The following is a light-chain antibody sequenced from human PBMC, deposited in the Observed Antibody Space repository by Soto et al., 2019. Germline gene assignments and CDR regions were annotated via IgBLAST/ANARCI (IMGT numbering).Light chain of an antibody. J-gene: IGLJ2*01. CDR2: DND. CDR1: SSNIGNDY. V-gene: IGLV1-51*01. Sequence: QSVLTQPPSVSAAPGEKVSISCSGSSSNIGNDYVSWYQQLPGTAPKRLIYDNDKRPSGIPDRFSGSKSGTSATLGITGLQTGDEADYHCATWDDSLSSVIFGGGTKLPVL. CDR3: ATWDDSLSSVI.